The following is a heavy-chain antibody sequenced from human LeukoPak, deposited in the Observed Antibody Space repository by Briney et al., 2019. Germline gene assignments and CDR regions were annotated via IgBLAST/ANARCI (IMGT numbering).Heavy chain of an antibody. J-gene: IGHJ4*02. CDR3: AKISSH. CDR2: IRYDGTTK. V-gene: IGHV3-30*02. CDR1: GFTGFTFSSYS. D-gene: IGHD3-3*02. Sequence: GGSLRLSCAASGFTGFTFSSYSMNWARQAPGKGLEWVAFIRYDGTTKFHADSLKGRFTISRDNSRNMLYLEMNSLRPEDTAVYYCAKISSHWGQGTLVTVSS.